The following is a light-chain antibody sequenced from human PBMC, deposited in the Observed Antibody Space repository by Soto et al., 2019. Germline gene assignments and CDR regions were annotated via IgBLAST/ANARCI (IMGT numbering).Light chain of an antibody. V-gene: IGLV2-14*01. J-gene: IGLJ1*01. Sequence: QSVLTQPASVSGSPGQSITISCTGTSSDVGGYNYVSWYQQQSGKAPKLMIHEVSNRPSGVSNRFSGSKSGNTASLTISGLQAEEEPDSYCSSYNSRRAYVFGIGTKVTV. CDR3: SSYNSRRAYV. CDR2: EVS. CDR1: SSDVGGYNY.